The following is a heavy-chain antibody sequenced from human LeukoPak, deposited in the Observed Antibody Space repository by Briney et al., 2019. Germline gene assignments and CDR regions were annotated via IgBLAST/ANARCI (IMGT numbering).Heavy chain of an antibody. J-gene: IGHJ6*02. CDR1: GGSISSSSYY. Sequence: GTLSLTCTVSGGSISSSSYYWGWIRQPPGKGLEWISGISGSGASTYYADSVKGRFIISRDNSRNTLYLQMNSLRVEDTTVYYCARDSIPLAESYCHHYGLDVWGQGTTVSVSS. CDR2: ISGSGAST. V-gene: IGHV3-23*01. CDR3: ARDSIPLAESYCHHYGLDV. D-gene: IGHD2/OR15-2a*01.